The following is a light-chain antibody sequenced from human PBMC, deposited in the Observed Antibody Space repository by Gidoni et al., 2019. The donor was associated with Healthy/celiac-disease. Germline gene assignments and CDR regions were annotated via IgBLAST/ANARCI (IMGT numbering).Light chain of an antibody. CDR2: EVS. Sequence: SALTQPASVSVSPGQSITISCTGTSSDVGGYNYVSWYQQHPGKAPKLMIYEVSNRPSGVSNRFSGSKSGNTASLTISGLQAEDEADYYCSSYTSSSTLEFGGGTKLTVL. CDR1: SSDVGGYNY. J-gene: IGLJ2*01. CDR3: SSYTSSSTLE. V-gene: IGLV2-14*01.